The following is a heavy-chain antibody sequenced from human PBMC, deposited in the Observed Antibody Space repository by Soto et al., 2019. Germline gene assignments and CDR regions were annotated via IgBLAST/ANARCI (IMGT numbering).Heavy chain of an antibody. Sequence: SVTLSQNRSVGGGSIYRYYWNWSRQPPGKGLQWIGYIHSSGSVNYNPSLKSRVIISVDTSKNQFSLKLSSAAAADTAVYYCARALSYYDGMDVWGQGTTVTVSS. V-gene: IGHV4-59*01. CDR2: IHSSGSV. CDR3: ARALSYYDGMDV. CDR1: GGSIYRYY. J-gene: IGHJ6*02.